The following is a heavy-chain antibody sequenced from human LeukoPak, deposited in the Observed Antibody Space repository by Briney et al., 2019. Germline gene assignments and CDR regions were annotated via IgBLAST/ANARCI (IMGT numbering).Heavy chain of an antibody. CDR1: GGSISSYY. Sequence: SETLSLTCTVSGGSISSYYWSWIRQPPGKGLEWIGYIYYSGSTNYNPSLKSRVTISVDTSKNQFSLKLSSVTAADTAVYYCARAYSSSWYFNLFDPWGQGTLVTVSS. CDR3: ARAYSSSWYFNLFDP. CDR2: IYYSGST. J-gene: IGHJ5*02. D-gene: IGHD6-13*01. V-gene: IGHV4-59*01.